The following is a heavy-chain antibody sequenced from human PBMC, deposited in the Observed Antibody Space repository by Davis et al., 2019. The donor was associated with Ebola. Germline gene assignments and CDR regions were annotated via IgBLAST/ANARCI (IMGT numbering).Heavy chain of an antibody. CDR2: INHSGST. D-gene: IGHD6-13*01. Sequence: SETLSLTCAVYGGSFSGYYWSWIRKPPGKGLEWIGEINHSGSTNYNPSLKSRVTISVDTSKNQFSLKLSSVTAADTAVYYCARGPRSWYNYGMDVWGQGTTVTVSS. CDR1: GGSFSGYY. V-gene: IGHV4-34*01. J-gene: IGHJ6*02. CDR3: ARGPRSWYNYGMDV.